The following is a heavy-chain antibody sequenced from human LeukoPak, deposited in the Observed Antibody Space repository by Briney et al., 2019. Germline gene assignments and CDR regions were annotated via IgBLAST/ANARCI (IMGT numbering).Heavy chain of an antibody. CDR1: GYTFTGSY. J-gene: IGHJ4*02. V-gene: IGHV1-2*02. Sequence: ASVEVSCKAPGYTFTGSYLHWVRQAPGQGLEWMGWINPNSGATNFARQSHGRVTMTRDTSISTAYMELSRLRSDDTAVYHCARGLTTVTFDCWGQGTLVTVSS. CDR2: INPNSGAT. CDR3: ARGLTTVTFDC. D-gene: IGHD4-17*01.